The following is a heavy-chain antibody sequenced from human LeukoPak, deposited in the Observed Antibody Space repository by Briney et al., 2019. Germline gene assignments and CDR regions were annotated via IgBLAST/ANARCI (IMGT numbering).Heavy chain of an antibody. Sequence: PSETLSLTCAVSGGSFIGYSWSWIRQPPGKGLEWIGEINHSGSTNYNPSLKSRVTISVDTSKNQFSLKLSSVTAADTAVYYCARGQDGGNQIWFDPWGQGTLVTVSS. J-gene: IGHJ5*02. CDR2: INHSGST. D-gene: IGHD4-23*01. CDR1: GGSFIGYS. CDR3: ARGQDGGNQIWFDP. V-gene: IGHV4-34*01.